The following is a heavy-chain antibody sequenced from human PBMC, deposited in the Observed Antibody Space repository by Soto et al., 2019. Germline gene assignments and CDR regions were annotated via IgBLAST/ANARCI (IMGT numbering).Heavy chain of an antibody. Sequence: GGSLRLSCAASGFTVSSNYMSWVRQAPGKGLEWVSVIYSGGSTYYADSVKGRFTISRDNSKNTLYLQMNSLRAEDTAVYYCARAGVGGDYYFDYWGQGTLVTVSS. D-gene: IGHD3-16*01. CDR1: GFTVSSNY. CDR2: IYSGGST. V-gene: IGHV3-66*01. CDR3: ARAGVGGDYYFDY. J-gene: IGHJ4*02.